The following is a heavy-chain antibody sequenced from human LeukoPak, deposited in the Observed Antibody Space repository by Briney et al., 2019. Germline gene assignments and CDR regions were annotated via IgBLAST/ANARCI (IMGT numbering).Heavy chain of an antibody. V-gene: IGHV3-9*01. J-gene: IGHJ4*02. D-gene: IGHD2-15*01. CDR1: GFTFDDYA. CDR2: ISWNSGSI. CDR3: AKARGGGYPFDY. Sequence: GRSLRLSCAASGFTFDDYAMHWVRQAPGKGLEWVSGISWNSGSIGYADSVKGRFTISRGNAKNSLYLQMNSLRAEDTALYYCAKARGGGYPFDYWGQGTLVTVSS.